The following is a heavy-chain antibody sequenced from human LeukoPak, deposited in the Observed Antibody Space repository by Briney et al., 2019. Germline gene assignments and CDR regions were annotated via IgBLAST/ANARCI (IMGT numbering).Heavy chain of an antibody. CDR3: ARGHYVWGSYRPFDY. Sequence: SETLSLTYAVYGGSFSGYYWSWIRQPPGKGLEWIGEINHSGSTNYNPSLKSRVTISVDTSKNQFSLKLSSVTAADTAVYYCARGHYVWGSYRPFDYWGQGTLVTVSS. D-gene: IGHD3-16*02. V-gene: IGHV4-34*01. CDR1: GGSFSGYY. CDR2: INHSGST. J-gene: IGHJ4*02.